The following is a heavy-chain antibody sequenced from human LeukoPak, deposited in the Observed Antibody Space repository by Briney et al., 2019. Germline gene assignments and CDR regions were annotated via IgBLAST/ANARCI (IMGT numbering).Heavy chain of an antibody. D-gene: IGHD2-21*01. V-gene: IGHV3-23*01. CDR2: IYENGGTT. J-gene: IGHJ4*02. CDR1: VFTFRSHA. CDR3: AKDFRIGYSAHFDY. Sequence: SGGSLRLSCVGSVFTFRSHAMSWVRQAPEKGLEFVSGIYENGGTTYYADSVKGRFSISRDNSKNTLYLQMDSLRGEDTAVYYCAKDFRIGYSAHFDYWGQGALVTVSS.